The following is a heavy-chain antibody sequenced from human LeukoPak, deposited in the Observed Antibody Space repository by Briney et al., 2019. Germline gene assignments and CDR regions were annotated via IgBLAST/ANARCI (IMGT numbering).Heavy chain of an antibody. D-gene: IGHD3-3*01. CDR3: ARTRIWSGRHTRCYYYMDV. J-gene: IGHJ6*03. Sequence: ASVKVSCKASGYTFTSYDINWVRQATGQGLEWMGWMNPNSGNTGYAQKFQGRVTMTRNTSISTAYMELSSLRSEDTAVYYCARTRIWSGRHTRCYYYMDVWGKGTTVTVSS. CDR2: MNPNSGNT. V-gene: IGHV1-8*01. CDR1: GYTFTSYD.